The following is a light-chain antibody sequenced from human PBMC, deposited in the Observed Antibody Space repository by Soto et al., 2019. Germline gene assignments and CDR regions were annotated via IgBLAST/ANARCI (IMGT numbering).Light chain of an antibody. CDR3: GTWDSSLSAYV. Sequence: QSALTQPPSASGTPGQRVTISCSGSSSNIGNNYVSWYQQLPGTAPKLLIYDNNKRPSGIPDRFSGSKSGTSATLGITGLQTGDEADYYCGTWDSSLSAYVFGTGTKVTV. J-gene: IGLJ1*01. CDR1: SSNIGNNY. V-gene: IGLV1-51*01. CDR2: DNN.